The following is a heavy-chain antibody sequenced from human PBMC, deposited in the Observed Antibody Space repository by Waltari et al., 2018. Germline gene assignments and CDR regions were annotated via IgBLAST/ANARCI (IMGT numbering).Heavy chain of an antibody. CDR1: GYTFTSYA. CDR3: ARVYSSGWYRWEDDY. Sequence: QVQLVQSGAEVKKPGASVKVSCKASGYTFTSYAMHWVRQAPGQRLEWMGWINAGNGNTKYSQKFQGRVTITRDTSASTAYMELRSLRSEDTAVYYCARVYSSGWYRWEDDYWGQGTLVTVSS. V-gene: IGHV1-3*01. D-gene: IGHD6-19*01. CDR2: INAGNGNT. J-gene: IGHJ4*02.